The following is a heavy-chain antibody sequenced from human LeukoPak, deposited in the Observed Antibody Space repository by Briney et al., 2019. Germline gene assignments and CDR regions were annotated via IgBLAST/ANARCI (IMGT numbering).Heavy chain of an antibody. CDR3: ARDIIAVADY. Sequence: SGGSLRLSCAASGFTFSSYSMNWVRQAPGKGLEWVSSISSSSSYIYYADSVKGRFTISRDNAKNSLYLQMNSLRAEDTAVYYCARDIIAVADYWGRGTLVTVSS. V-gene: IGHV3-21*01. J-gene: IGHJ4*02. CDR1: GFTFSSYS. CDR2: ISSSSSYI. D-gene: IGHD6-19*01.